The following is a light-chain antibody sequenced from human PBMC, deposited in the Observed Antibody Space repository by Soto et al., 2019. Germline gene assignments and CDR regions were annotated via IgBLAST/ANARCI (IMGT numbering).Light chain of an antibody. CDR3: QYYGSSHSNT. Sequence: EIVLTHSPGTLSLSPGERATLSCRASQSISSNYLALYQHKLVEAPRLLIYDASSKATGTPDRFIGSGSGTKFSLIISRLEPEEFAVYYCQYYGSSHSNTFGQGTRLEIK. CDR1: QSISSNY. CDR2: DAS. J-gene: IGKJ5*01. V-gene: IGKV3-20*01.